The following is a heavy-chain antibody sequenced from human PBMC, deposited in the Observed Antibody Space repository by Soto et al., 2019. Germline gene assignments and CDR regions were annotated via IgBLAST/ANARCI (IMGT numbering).Heavy chain of an antibody. D-gene: IGHD6-6*01. CDR1: GFNLDDYY. J-gene: IGHJ4*02. CDR3: TRLVSRRXFDF. Sequence: GGSLRLSCAASGFNLDDYYMSWIRQAPGKGLEYIAYISSLNHYNNYADSVKGRFTISIDKAQNSLELHMSGLRSDDTALYYCTRLVSRRXFDFWGRGTLVTVS. V-gene: IGHV3-11*06. CDR2: ISSLNHYN.